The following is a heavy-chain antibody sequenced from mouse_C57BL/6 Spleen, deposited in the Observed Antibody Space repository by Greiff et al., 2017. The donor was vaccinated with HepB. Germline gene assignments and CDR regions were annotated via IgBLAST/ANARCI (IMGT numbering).Heavy chain of an antibody. D-gene: IGHD3-1*01. V-gene: IGHV1-69*01. CDR1: GYTFTSYW. CDR3: ARSAQLRPFDY. Sequence: QVQLQQPGAELVMPGASVKLSCKASGYTFTSYWMHWVKQRPGQGLEWIGEIDPSDSYTNYNQKFKGKSTLTVDKSSSTAYMQLSSLTSEDSAVYYCARSAQLRPFDYWGQGTTLTVSS. J-gene: IGHJ2*01. CDR2: IDPSDSYT.